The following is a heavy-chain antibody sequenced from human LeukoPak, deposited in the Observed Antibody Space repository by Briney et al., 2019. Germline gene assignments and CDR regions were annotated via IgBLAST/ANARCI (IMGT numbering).Heavy chain of an antibody. CDR3: ARDYRDYGYDY. Sequence: PGGSLRLSCAASGFTFSSYGMHWVRQAPGKGLEWVAFIRYDGSNKYYADSVKGRFTISRDNSKDTAYLQMNSLRIEDTAMYYCARDYRDYGYDYWGQGTLVTVSS. CDR1: GFTFSSYG. J-gene: IGHJ4*02. CDR2: IRYDGSNK. V-gene: IGHV3-30*02. D-gene: IGHD4-17*01.